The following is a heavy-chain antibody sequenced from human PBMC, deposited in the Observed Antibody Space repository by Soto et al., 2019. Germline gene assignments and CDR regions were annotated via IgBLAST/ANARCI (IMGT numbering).Heavy chain of an antibody. CDR3: ASERYCSSTSCNLGYYYYGIDV. D-gene: IGHD2-2*01. CDR1: GGSISSGGYY. J-gene: IGHJ6*02. Sequence: PSETLSLTCTVSGGSISSGGYYWSWIRQHPGKGLEWIGYIYYSGSTYYNPSLKSRVTISVDTSKNQFSLKLSSVTAADTAVYYCASERYCSSTSCNLGYYYYGIDVCGQGPTLAVYS. V-gene: IGHV4-31*03. CDR2: IYYSGST.